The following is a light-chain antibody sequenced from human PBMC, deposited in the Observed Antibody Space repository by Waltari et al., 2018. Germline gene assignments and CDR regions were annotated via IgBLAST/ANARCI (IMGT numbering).Light chain of an antibody. CDR2: KAS. J-gene: IGKJ2*01. Sequence: DIQMTQSPSSLSASVGDRVTITCRASQSISNWFAWYQQKPWKAPILLIYKASILKSGVPSRFSGSGSGTQFTLTISSLQPGDFATYYCQQYNTYSSFGQGTKLEIK. CDR1: QSISNW. V-gene: IGKV1-5*03. CDR3: QQYNTYSS.